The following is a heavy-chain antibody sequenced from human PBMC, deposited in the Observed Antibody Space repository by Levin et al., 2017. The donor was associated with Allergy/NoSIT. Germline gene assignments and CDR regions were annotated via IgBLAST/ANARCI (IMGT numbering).Heavy chain of an antibody. CDR3: ARDWDVGYCSGGSCYHARFDP. Sequence: PSQTLSLTCTVSGGSISSGDYYWSWIRQPPGKGLEWIGYIYYSGSTYYNPSLKSRVTISVDTSKNQFSLKLSSVTAADTAVYYCARDWDVGYCSGGSCYHARFDPWGQGTLVTVSS. V-gene: IGHV4-30-4*01. CDR2: IYYSGST. J-gene: IGHJ5*02. CDR1: GGSISSGDYY. D-gene: IGHD2-15*01.